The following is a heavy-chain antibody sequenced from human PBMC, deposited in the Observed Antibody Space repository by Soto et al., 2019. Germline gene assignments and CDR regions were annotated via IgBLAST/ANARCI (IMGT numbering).Heavy chain of an antibody. Sequence: ASVKVSCKASGYTFTNYGISWVRQAPGQGPEWMGWINVYNGNTKYAQKVQGRVTMTTDTSTSTAYMGLRSLRSDDTAVYYCARGVGSGSYYNQYNWFDPWGQGTLVTVSS. CDR3: ARGVGSGSYYNQYNWFDP. V-gene: IGHV1-18*01. CDR1: GYTFTNYG. D-gene: IGHD3-10*01. J-gene: IGHJ5*02. CDR2: INVYNGNT.